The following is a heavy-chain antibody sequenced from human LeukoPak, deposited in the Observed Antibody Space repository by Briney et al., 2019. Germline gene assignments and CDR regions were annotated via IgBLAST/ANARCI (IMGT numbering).Heavy chain of an antibody. D-gene: IGHD3-10*01. Sequence: GASVKVSCKASGYTFTSCGISWVRQAPGQGLEWMGWISAYNGNTNYAQKFQGRVTMTRDTSISTAYMELSRLGSDDTAVYYCARVIGFGELSLGYWGQGTLVTVSS. CDR1: GYTFTSCG. CDR3: ARVIGFGELSLGY. J-gene: IGHJ4*02. V-gene: IGHV1-18*01. CDR2: ISAYNGNT.